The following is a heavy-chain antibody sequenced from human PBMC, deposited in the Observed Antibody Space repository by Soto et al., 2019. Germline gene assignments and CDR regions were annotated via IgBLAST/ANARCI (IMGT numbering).Heavy chain of an antibody. CDR3: ARDGREASGMDV. CDR2: IYYGGST. V-gene: IGHV4-59*11. D-gene: IGHD1-26*01. J-gene: IGHJ6*02. CDR1: GGSISSHY. Sequence: PSETLSLTCTVSGGSISSHYWSWVRQAPGKGLEWIGHIYYGGSTTYNPSLRSRSTISVDTSNNQFSLKLNSVTTADPAVYYCARDGREASGMDVWGQGTKVTVSS.